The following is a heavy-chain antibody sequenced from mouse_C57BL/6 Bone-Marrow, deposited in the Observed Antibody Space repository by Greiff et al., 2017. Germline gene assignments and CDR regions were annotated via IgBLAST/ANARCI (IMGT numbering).Heavy chain of an antibody. CDR2: IHPNSGST. Sequence: QVQLQQPGAELVKPGASVKLSCKASGYTFTSYWMHWVKQRPGQGLEWIGMIHPNSGSTNYNEKFKSKATLTVDKSSSTAYMQLSSLTSEDSAVYYCARCDGWLLRYFGYWGQGTTLTVSS. J-gene: IGHJ2*01. CDR3: ARCDGWLLRYFGY. V-gene: IGHV1-64*01. CDR1: GYTFTSYW. D-gene: IGHD2-3*01.